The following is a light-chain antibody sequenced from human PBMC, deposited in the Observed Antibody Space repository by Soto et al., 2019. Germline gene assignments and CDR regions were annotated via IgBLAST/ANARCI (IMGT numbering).Light chain of an antibody. CDR3: QQYGSSPWT. CDR1: QSVDNN. J-gene: IGKJ1*01. CDR2: GAS. V-gene: IGKV3-15*01. Sequence: IVMTQSPATLSVSPGEGVTLSCRASQSVDNNLAWYQQKPGRAPRLLIYGASTRATGIPGTFSGSGSGTEFTLTISSLQSEDFAVYYCQQYGSSPWTFGQGTKVDIK.